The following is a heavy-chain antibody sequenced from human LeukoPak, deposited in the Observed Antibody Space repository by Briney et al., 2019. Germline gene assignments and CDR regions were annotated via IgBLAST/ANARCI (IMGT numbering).Heavy chain of an antibody. D-gene: IGHD6-19*01. V-gene: IGHV3-23*01. J-gene: IGHJ4*02. CDR2: ISGSGGST. CDR3: ARGGWYSSGWYSWYYFDY. Sequence: GGSLRLSCAASGFTFSSYAMSWVRQAPGKGLEWVSAISGSGGSTYYPGSVKGRFTISRENAKNSLYLQMNSLRAGDTAVYYCARGGWYSSGWYSWYYFDYWGQGTLVTVSS. CDR1: GFTFSSYA.